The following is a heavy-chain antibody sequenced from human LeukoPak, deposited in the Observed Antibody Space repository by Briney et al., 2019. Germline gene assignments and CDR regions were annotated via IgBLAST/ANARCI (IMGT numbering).Heavy chain of an antibody. CDR1: GFIVSSNY. J-gene: IGHJ4*02. CDR2: IFSSGST. V-gene: IGHV3-53*01. Sequence: GGSLRLSCAASGFIVSSNYMSWVRQAPGKGLEWVSVIFSSGSTYYADSVKGRFTISRDNSKNTLYLQMNSLRAEDTAVYYCAKEGFDSWGQGTLVTVSS. CDR3: AKEGFDS.